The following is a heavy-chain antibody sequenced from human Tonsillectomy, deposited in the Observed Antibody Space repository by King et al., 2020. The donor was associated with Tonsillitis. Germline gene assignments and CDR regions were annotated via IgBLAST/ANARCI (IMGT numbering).Heavy chain of an antibody. V-gene: IGHV3-9*01. CDR1: GFTFDDYA. CDR2: ISWNSGSI. D-gene: IGHD5-18*01. Sequence: VQLVESGGGLVQPGRSLRLSCAASGFTFDDYAMHWVRQAPGKGLEWVSGISWNSGSIGYADSVKGRFTISRDNAKNSLYLQMNSLRAEDTALYYCAKEGYSYGYIRSYFDYWGQGTLVTVSS. CDR3: AKEGYSYGYIRSYFDY. J-gene: IGHJ4*02.